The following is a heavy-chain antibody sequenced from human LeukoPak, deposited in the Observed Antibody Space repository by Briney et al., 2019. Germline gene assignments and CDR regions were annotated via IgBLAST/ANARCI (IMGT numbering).Heavy chain of an antibody. J-gene: IGHJ4*02. Sequence: PGGSLRLSCAASGFTFSSYSMNWVRQAPGKRLEWVSSISSSSSYIYYADSVKGRFTISRDNAKNSLYLQMNSLRAEDTAVYYCARALGSYTAFDYWGQGTLVTVSS. D-gene: IGHD1-26*01. CDR2: ISSSSSYI. CDR3: ARALGSYTAFDY. CDR1: GFTFSSYS. V-gene: IGHV3-21*01.